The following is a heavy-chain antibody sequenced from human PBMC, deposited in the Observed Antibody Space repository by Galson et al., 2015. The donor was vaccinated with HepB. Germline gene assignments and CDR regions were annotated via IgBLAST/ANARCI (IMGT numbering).Heavy chain of an antibody. CDR2: INEDGRRK. Sequence: SLRLSCAVSGFTSSSGNWMSWVRQAPGKGLEWVANINEDGRRKNYVDSVKGRFTISRDNAKNSVYLQMNSLRAEDTAVYYCARELSWSGRDYWGQGTLVIVSS. D-gene: IGHD3-3*01. CDR3: ARELSWSGRDY. CDR1: GFTSSSGNW. V-gene: IGHV3-7*03. J-gene: IGHJ4*02.